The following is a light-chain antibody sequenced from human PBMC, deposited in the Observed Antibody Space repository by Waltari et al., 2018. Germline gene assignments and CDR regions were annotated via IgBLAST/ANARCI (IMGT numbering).Light chain of an antibody. CDR1: SSDVGSYDL. V-gene: IGLV2-23*02. CDR3: CSYAGNCTVV. Sequence: QSALTQPASVSGSPGQSITISCTGTSSDVGSYDLVSWYQQHPGKAPKLMIYEVNKRPSGVSHGCSGARSGNTASLTIAGLQGEDEADYHCCSYAGNCTVVFGGGTKLTVL. CDR2: EVN. J-gene: IGLJ2*01.